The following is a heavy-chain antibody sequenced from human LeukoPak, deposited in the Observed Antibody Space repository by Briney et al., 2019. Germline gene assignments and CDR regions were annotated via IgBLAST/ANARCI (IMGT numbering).Heavy chain of an antibody. CDR3: ALRLGELSLGDY. CDR1: GGTFSSYA. J-gene: IGHJ4*02. D-gene: IGHD3-16*02. Sequence: ASVKVSCKASGGTFSSYAISWVRQAPGQGLEWMGGIIPIFGTANYAQKFQGRVTITADESTSTAYMELSSLRSEDTAVYYCALRLGELSLGDYWGQGTLVTDSS. V-gene: IGHV1-69*13. CDR2: IIPIFGTA.